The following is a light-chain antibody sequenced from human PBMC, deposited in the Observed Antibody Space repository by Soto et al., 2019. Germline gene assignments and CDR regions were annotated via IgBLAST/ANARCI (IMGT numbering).Light chain of an antibody. Sequence: DIQMTQSPSSLSASVGDRVTITCRASQDIITWLAWYQRQPEKAPKSLIYPASSLQSGVPSRFSSTGSGTDLTITVPGLEPEAFAPYYCYQYSSSPQPFGQGKRLEI. J-gene: IGKJ5*01. CDR1: QDIITW. V-gene: IGKV1D-16*01. CDR3: YQYSSSPQP. CDR2: PAS.